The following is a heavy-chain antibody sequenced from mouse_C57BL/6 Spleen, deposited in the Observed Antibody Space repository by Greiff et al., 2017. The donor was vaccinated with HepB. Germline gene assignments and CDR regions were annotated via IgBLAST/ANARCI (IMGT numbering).Heavy chain of an antibody. Sequence: VQLQQSGPELVKPGASVKISCKASGYSFTSYYIHWVKQRPGQGLEWIGWIYPGSGNTKYNEKFKGKATLTADTASSTAYMKRSSLTSEDSAVYYCARGFYYDYDGYAMDYWGQGTSVTVSS. CDR3: ARGFYYDYDGYAMDY. V-gene: IGHV1-66*01. CDR2: IYPGSGNT. CDR1: GYSFTSYY. J-gene: IGHJ4*01. D-gene: IGHD2-4*01.